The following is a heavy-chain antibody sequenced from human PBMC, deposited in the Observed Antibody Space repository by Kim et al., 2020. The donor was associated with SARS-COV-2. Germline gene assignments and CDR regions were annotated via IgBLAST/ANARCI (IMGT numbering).Heavy chain of an antibody. CDR3: ARAFHEYSSSFSALTIDY. D-gene: IGHD6-6*01. V-gene: IGHV4-4*02. J-gene: IGHJ4*02. Sequence: KSRVTISVDKSKNQFSLKLSSVTAADTAVYYCARAFHEYSSSFSALTIDYWGQGTLVTVSS.